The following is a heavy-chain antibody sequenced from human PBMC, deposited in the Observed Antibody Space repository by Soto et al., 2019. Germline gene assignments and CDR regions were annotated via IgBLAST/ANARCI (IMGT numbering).Heavy chain of an antibody. V-gene: IGHV1-18*01. Sequence: ASVKVSCKASGYTFTSYGISWVRQAPGQGLEWMGWISAYNGNTNYAQKLQGRVTMTTDTSTSTAYMELGSLRSDDTAVYYCARDARGEELRFLEWFNYYYGMDVWGQGTTVTVSS. D-gene: IGHD3-3*01. J-gene: IGHJ6*02. CDR3: ARDARGEELRFLEWFNYYYGMDV. CDR2: ISAYNGNT. CDR1: GYTFTSYG.